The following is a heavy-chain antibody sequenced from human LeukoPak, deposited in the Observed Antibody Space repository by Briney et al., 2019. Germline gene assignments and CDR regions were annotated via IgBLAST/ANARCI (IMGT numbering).Heavy chain of an antibody. Sequence: GGSLRLSCAASGFTFSNAWMSWVRQAPGKGLEWVGRIKSKTDGGTTDYAAPAKGRFTISRDDSKNTLYLQMNSLKTEDTAVYYCTTGSGWYVDAFDIWGQGTMVTVSS. CDR3: TTGSGWYVDAFDI. D-gene: IGHD6-19*01. CDR2: IKSKTDGGTT. J-gene: IGHJ3*02. CDR1: GFTFSNAW. V-gene: IGHV3-15*01.